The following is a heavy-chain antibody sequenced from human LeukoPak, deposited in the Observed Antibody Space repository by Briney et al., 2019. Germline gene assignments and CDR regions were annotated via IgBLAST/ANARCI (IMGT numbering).Heavy chain of an antibody. Sequence: GGSLRLSCAASRFTFSGYAMSWVRQAPGKGLEWVSAITGSGSNTYYADSVKGRFTISRDNSKNTLYLQMNTLRAEDTALYYCAKRDCSGSGCGSYHMGVWGRGTTVTVSS. J-gene: IGHJ6*03. CDR3: AKRDCSGSGCGSYHMGV. D-gene: IGHD2-15*01. CDR1: RFTFSGYA. V-gene: IGHV3-23*01. CDR2: ITGSGSNT.